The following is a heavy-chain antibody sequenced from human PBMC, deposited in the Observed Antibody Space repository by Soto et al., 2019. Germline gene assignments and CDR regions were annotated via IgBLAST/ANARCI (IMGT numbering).Heavy chain of an antibody. V-gene: IGHV5-10-1*01. J-gene: IGHJ6*02. CDR2: IDPSDSYT. CDR3: ARHVVVVAANPYYYYGMDV. Sequence: GESLKISCKGSGYSFTSYWISWVRQMPGKGLEWMGRIDPSDSYTNYSPSFQGHVTISADKSISTAYLQWSSLKASDTAMYYCARHVVVVAANPYYYYGMDVWGQGTTVTVSS. CDR1: GYSFTSYW. D-gene: IGHD2-15*01.